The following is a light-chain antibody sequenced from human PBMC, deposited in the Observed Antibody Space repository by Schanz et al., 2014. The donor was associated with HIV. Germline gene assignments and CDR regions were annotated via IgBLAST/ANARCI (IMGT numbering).Light chain of an antibody. Sequence: SALTQPRSVSGSPGQSVTISCTGTSSDVGGYNYVSWYQQHPGKAPKLMIYEVSKRPSGVPDRFSGSKSGNTASLTVSGLQAEDEADYYCNSYAGSNNLVFGGGTKLTVL. J-gene: IGLJ2*01. CDR3: NSYAGSNNLV. CDR1: SSDVGGYNY. CDR2: EVS. V-gene: IGLV2-8*01.